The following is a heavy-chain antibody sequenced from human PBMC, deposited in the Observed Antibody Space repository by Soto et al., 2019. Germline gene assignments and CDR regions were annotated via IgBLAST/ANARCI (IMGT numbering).Heavy chain of an antibody. D-gene: IGHD2-21*01. CDR3: VRALSLGVARGYFDY. CDR2: IIPILGIA. Sequence: QVQLVQSGAEVKKPGSSVKVSCKASGGTFSSYTISWVRQAPGQGLEWMGRIIPILGIANYAQKFQGRVTITADKSTSTAYMELSSLRSEDTAVYYCVRALSLGVARGYFDYWGQGTLVTVSS. CDR1: GGTFSSYT. V-gene: IGHV1-69*02. J-gene: IGHJ4*02.